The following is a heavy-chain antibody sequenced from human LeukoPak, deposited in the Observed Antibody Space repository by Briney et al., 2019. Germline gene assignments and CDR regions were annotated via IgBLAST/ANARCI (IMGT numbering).Heavy chain of an antibody. CDR1: SYTFTNYG. CDR2: ISAYKGNT. J-gene: IGHJ3*02. Sequence: GASVKVSCKASSYTFTNYGISWVRQAPGQGLEWMGWISAYKGNTNYAQNLQGRVTMTTDTSTNTAYMERRSLRYDDTAVYYCARDQDPGAFDIWGQGTMVTVSS. CDR3: ARDQDPGAFDI. V-gene: IGHV1-18*01.